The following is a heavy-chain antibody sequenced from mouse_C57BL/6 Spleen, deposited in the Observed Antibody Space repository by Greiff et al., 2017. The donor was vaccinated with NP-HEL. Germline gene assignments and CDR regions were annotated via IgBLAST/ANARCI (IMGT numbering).Heavy chain of an antibody. D-gene: IGHD1-1*01. CDR2: ISNLAYSI. Sequence: EVKVEESGGGLVQPGGSLKLSCAASGFTFSDYGMAWVRQAPRKGPEWVAFISNLAYSIYYADTVTGRFTISRENAKNTLYLEMSSLRSEDTAMYYCARDYYGSSPAWFAYWGQGTLVTVSA. V-gene: IGHV5-15*04. J-gene: IGHJ3*01. CDR1: GFTFSDYG. CDR3: ARDYYGSSPAWFAY.